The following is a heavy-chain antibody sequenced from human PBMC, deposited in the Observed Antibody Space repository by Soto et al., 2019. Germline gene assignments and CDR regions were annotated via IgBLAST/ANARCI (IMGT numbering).Heavy chain of an antibody. V-gene: IGHV3-30*18. D-gene: IGHD6-19*01. CDR2: ISHDGSNK. J-gene: IGHJ6*02. Sequence: QVQLVESGGGVVQPGRSLRLSCAASGFTFSSYGMHWVRQAPGKGLEWVAVISHDGSNKYFADSVKGRFTISRDNSQNTRYLQLNSLRAEDTAVYYCAKHLLAVACFLHVVDVWGQGTTGTVSS. CDR1: GFTFSSYG. CDR3: AKHLLAVACFLHVVDV.